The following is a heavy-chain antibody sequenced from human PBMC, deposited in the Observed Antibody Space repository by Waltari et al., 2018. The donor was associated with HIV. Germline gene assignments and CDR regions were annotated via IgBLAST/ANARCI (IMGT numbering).Heavy chain of an antibody. CDR1: GTSMMTFY. D-gene: IGHD3-16*01. CDR2: VYSSASWKFSSWTT. V-gene: IGHV4-59*12. Sequence: VQLQESGPRLVKPAETLSLTCNVSGTSMMTFYWSWIRQSQGSGPEWIGSVYSSASWKFSSWTTIYNPSLSSRVTISLAMSKSQFSLRVRSVTAADTATYYCARGNCNRGSCFVLGFPFDMWGQGATVIVSS. J-gene: IGHJ3*02. CDR3: ARGNCNRGSCFVLGFPFDM.